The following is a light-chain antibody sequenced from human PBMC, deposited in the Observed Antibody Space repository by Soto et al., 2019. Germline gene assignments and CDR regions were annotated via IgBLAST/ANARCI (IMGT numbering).Light chain of an antibody. V-gene: IGKV1-5*01. CDR2: DAS. CDR1: QSISSW. CDR3: QQYNSYPYT. Sequence: DIQMTQSPSTLSASVGDRVTITCRASQSISSWLAWYQQKPGKAPKLLIYDASSLESGVPSRFSGSGSGTKYTLTNISLQPDDFATYYCQQYNSYPYTFGQGTKLEIK. J-gene: IGKJ2*01.